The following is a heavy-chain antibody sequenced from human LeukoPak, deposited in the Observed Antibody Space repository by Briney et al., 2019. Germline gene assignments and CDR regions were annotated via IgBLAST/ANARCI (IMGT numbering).Heavy chain of an antibody. CDR3: AKGGRGDIHKRDYFDS. Sequence: GSLRLSCASSEIPFSNSAMSWVRQAPGKGREWVAAISGKGGSTYHADSVKGRFTISRDTSTNTLHLQMDTLRVEDTAVYYCAKGGRGDIHKRDYFDSWGQGTLVTVSS. J-gene: IGHJ4*02. CDR2: ISGKGGST. CDR1: EIPFSNSA. D-gene: IGHD2-15*01. V-gene: IGHV3-23*01.